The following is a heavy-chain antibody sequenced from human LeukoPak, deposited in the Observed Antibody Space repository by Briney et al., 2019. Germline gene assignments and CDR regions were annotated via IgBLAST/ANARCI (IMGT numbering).Heavy chain of an antibody. Sequence: GGSLRLSCAASRFTFSSYGMNWVRQAPGKGLEWVSYISDSTSSKYYADSVKGRFTIYRDNAKNSLYLQMNSLRDEDTAVYYCARDPYYYDSSGYYSTDYWGQGTLVTVSS. D-gene: IGHD3-22*01. CDR3: ARDPYYYDSSGYYSTDY. V-gene: IGHV3-48*02. CDR1: RFTFSSYG. J-gene: IGHJ4*02. CDR2: ISDSTSSK.